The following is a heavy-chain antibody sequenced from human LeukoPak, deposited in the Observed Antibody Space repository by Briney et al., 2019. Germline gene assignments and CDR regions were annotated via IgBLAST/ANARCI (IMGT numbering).Heavy chain of an antibody. D-gene: IGHD6-6*01. J-gene: IGHJ4*02. CDR2: IWYDGSNT. CDR3: ARVRYSSSALDY. CDR1: GFTFSTYG. V-gene: IGHV3-33*01. Sequence: GGSLRLSCAASGFTFSTYGMHWVRQAPGKGLEWVAVIWYDGSNTYYADSVKGRFTISRDNSKNTLYLQMISLRAEDTAVYYCARVRYSSSALDYWGQGTLVTVSS.